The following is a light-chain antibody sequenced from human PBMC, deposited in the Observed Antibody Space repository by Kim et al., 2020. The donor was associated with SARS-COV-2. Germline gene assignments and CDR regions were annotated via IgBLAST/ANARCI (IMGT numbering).Light chain of an antibody. J-gene: IGKJ1*01. CDR3: QQRTTWPPWT. Sequence: SPGEEATLSCRASQSIDNYLAWYQQRPGQPPRLLIYDASNRATGIPARFSGSGSGTDFTLTISSLEPEDFAVYYCQQRTTWPPWTFGQGTKVDIK. CDR2: DAS. V-gene: IGKV3-11*01. CDR1: QSIDNY.